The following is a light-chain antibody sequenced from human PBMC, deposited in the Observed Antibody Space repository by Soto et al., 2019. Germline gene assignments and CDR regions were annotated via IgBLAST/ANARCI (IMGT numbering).Light chain of an antibody. Sequence: EIVMTQSPATLSVSPGERATLSCRASQSVSSNLARYQQKPGQAPRLLIYGASTRATGIPARFSGSGSGTEFTLTISSLQSEDFAVYYCQQYNNWPTTFGQGTKV. J-gene: IGKJ1*01. CDR3: QQYNNWPTT. CDR1: QSVSSN. CDR2: GAS. V-gene: IGKV3-15*01.